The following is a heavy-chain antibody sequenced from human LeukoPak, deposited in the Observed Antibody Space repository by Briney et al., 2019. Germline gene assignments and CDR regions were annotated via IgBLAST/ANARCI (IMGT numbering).Heavy chain of an antibody. J-gene: IGHJ3*02. CDR1: GFTFSSYW. CDR3: ARDPLLSDDAFDI. V-gene: IGHV3-7*01. CDR2: IKQDGSEK. D-gene: IGHD2/OR15-2a*01. Sequence: GGSLRLSCAASGFTFSSYWMSWVRQAPGKGLEWVANIKQDGSEKYYVDSVKGRFTNSRDNAKNSLYLQMNSLRAEDTAVYYCARDPLLSDDAFDIWGQGTMVTVSS.